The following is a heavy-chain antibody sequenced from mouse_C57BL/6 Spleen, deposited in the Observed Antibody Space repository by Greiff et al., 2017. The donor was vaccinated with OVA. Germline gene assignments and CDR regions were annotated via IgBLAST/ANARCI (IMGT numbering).Heavy chain of an antibody. CDR3: ARPGGIYYDYDEGAAY. CDR1: GFTFSDYG. V-gene: IGHV5-17*01. D-gene: IGHD2-4*01. CDR2: ISSGSSTI. Sequence: EVKVVESGGGLVKPGGSLKLSCAASGFTFSDYGMHWVRQAPEKGLEWVAYISSGSSTIYYADTVKGRFTISRDNAKNTLFLQMTSLRSEDTAMYYVARPGGIYYDYDEGAAYWGQGTLVTVSA. J-gene: IGHJ3*01.